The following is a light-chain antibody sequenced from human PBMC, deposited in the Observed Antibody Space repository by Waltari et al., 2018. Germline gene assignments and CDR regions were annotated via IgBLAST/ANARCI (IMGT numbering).Light chain of an antibody. CDR1: QNIYSS. Sequence: IQMTQSPSALSASVGDRVTISCRASQNIYSSLAWYQQKPGKAPKLLIYAASSLQSGIPSRFSGSGSGTDFTLTISSLQPEDSATYYCQHYYNNPRTFGQGTKVEIK. CDR2: AAS. J-gene: IGKJ1*01. CDR3: QHYYNNPRT. V-gene: IGKV1-6*01.